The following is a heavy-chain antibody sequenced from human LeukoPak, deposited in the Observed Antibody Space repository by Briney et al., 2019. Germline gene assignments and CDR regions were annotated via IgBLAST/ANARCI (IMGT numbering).Heavy chain of an antibody. V-gene: IGHV1-2*02. Sequence: ASVKVSCKASGYTFTGYYMHWVRQAPGQGLEWMGWINPNSGGTNYAQKFQGRVTMTTDTSTSTAYMELRSLRSDDTAVYYCASHIVVVPAATPRYGMDVWGQGTTVTVSS. J-gene: IGHJ6*02. D-gene: IGHD2-2*01. CDR3: ASHIVVVPAATPRYGMDV. CDR1: GYTFTGYY. CDR2: INPNSGGT.